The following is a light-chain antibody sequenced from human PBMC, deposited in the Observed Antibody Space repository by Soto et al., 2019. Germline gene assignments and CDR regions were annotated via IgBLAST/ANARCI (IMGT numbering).Light chain of an antibody. V-gene: IGLV2-8*01. Sequence: QPVLTQPPSASGSPGQSVAISCTGTSSDVGGYNYVSWYQQLPGKAPKLMIYDVSKRPSGVPDRFSGSKSGNSASLTVSGLQAADEADYFCSSHAGPPTVFSSRTKVTVL. J-gene: IGLJ6*01. CDR1: SSDVGGYNY. CDR3: SSHAGPPTV. CDR2: DVS.